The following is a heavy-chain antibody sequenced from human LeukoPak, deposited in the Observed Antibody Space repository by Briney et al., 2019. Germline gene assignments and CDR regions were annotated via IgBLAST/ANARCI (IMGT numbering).Heavy chain of an antibody. J-gene: IGHJ4*02. D-gene: IGHD1-26*01. CDR1: GGSLSGYY. V-gene: IGHV4-34*01. Sequence: SETLSLTCDVYGGSLSGYYWSWIRQSPGKGLEWIGEINDSESTKYNPSLKSRVTISVDTSKKQFSLKLSSVTAADTAVYYCVRGRSSGGSYYGSDYWGQGTLVTVSS. CDR2: INDSEST. CDR3: VRGRSSGGSYYGSDY.